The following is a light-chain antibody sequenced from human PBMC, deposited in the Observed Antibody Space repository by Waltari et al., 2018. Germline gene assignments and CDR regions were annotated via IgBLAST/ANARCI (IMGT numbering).Light chain of an antibody. CDR3: QQSYSTPWT. J-gene: IGKJ1*01. CDR1: QSIRSN. Sequence: DIQMTQSPSSLSASVGDRVTITCRASQSIRSNLNWYQQKLGKAPKLLIYAAVSLQSGVPSRFSGSESGTDFTLRISSLQPEDFATYYCQQSYSTPWTFGQGTKVEI. V-gene: IGKV1-39*01. CDR2: AAV.